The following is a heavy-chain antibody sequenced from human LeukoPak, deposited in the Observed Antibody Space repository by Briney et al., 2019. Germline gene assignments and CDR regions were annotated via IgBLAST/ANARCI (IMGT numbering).Heavy chain of an antibody. J-gene: IGHJ5*02. D-gene: IGHD3-10*01. CDR3: AREGLGNWFDP. CDR2: INPSGGST. CDR1: GYTFTNFY. Sequence: GASVKVSCKASGYTFTNFYMHWVRQAPGQGLEWMGIINPSGGSTSYAQKFQGRVTMTRDMSTSTVYMELSSLRSEDTAVYYCAREGLGNWFDPWGQGTLVTVSS. V-gene: IGHV1-46*01.